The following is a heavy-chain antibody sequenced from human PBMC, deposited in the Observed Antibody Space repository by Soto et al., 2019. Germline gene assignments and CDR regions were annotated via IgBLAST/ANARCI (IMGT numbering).Heavy chain of an antibody. V-gene: IGHV3-23*01. D-gene: IGHD3-3*01. J-gene: IGHJ6*03. CDR1: GFTFSSYA. CDR2: ISGSGGST. CDR3: AKGSTIFGVVTGYMDV. Sequence: ESGGGLVQPGGSLRLSCAASGFTFSSYAMSWVRQAPGKGLEWVSAISGSGGSTYYADSVKGRFTISRDNSKNTLYLQMNSLRAEDTAVYYCAKGSTIFGVVTGYMDVWGKGTTVTVSS.